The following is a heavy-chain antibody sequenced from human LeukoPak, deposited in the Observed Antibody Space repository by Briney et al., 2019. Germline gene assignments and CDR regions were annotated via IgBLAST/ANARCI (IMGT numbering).Heavy chain of an antibody. J-gene: IGHJ6*04. CDR3: AELGITMIGGV. D-gene: IGHD3-10*02. CDR1: GFTFDDYG. CDR2: INWNGGST. Sequence: GGSLRLSCAAPGFTFDDYGMSWVRQAPGKGLDGVSGINWNGGSTGYADSVKGRFTISRDNAKNSLYLQMNSLRAEDTAVYYCAELGITMIGGVWGKGTTVTISS. V-gene: IGHV3-20*04.